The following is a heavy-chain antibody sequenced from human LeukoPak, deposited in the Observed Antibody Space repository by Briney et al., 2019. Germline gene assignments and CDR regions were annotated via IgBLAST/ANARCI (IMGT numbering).Heavy chain of an antibody. V-gene: IGHV3-48*02. CDR3: VRDPEALDY. CDR2: ISRGRPNI. CDR1: GFTFSDYS. Sequence: GGSLRLSCVASGFTFSDYSMNWVRQAPGKGLEWVSYISRGRPNIHYAQSVKGRFTISRDSAKNSLCLQMNSLRDEDTAVYYCVRDPEALDYWGQGTLVTVSP. J-gene: IGHJ4*02.